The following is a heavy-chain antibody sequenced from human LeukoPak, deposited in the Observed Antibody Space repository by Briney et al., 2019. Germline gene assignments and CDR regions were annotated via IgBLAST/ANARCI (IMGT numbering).Heavy chain of an antibody. D-gene: IGHD2-2*02. CDR2: ISSSSSTI. V-gene: IGHV3-48*01. CDR1: GFTFSSYW. CDR3: ARDLLSIVVVPAAIATGGD. J-gene: IGHJ4*02. Sequence: PGGSLRLSCAASGFTFSSYWMSWVRQAPGKGLEWVSYISSSSSTIYYADSVKGRFTISRDNAKNSLYLQMNSLRAEDTAVYYCARDLLSIVVVPAAIATGGDWGQGTLVTVSS.